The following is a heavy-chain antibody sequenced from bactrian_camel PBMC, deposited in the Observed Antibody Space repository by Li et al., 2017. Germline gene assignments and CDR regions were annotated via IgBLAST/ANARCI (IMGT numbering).Heavy chain of an antibody. D-gene: IGHD5*01. CDR2: INSDGAGA. CDR1: GFDFTKYA. V-gene: IGHV3S40*01. J-gene: IGHJ6*01. CDR3: AREVYGTTFSTCGGPGFGY. Sequence: VQLVESGGGLVQPGGSLKLSCTASGFDFTKYAMTWVRQAPGNGLNWVSSINSDGAGAYYAESVKGRFTISLDIAKNTVYLEMNDLKPDDTAVYYCAREVYGTTFSTCGGPGFGYWGQGTQVTVS.